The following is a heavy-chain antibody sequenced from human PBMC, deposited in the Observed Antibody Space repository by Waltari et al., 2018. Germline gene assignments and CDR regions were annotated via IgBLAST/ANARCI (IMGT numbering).Heavy chain of an antibody. Sequence: QVQLVQSGAEVKKPGSSVKVSCKASGGTFSSYAISWVRQAPGQGLEWMGGIIPNFGTANYAQKFQGRGTITADESTSTAYMELSSLRSEDTAVYYCARDRYYYGSGSYYNVDYYYYGMDVWGQGTTVTVSS. V-gene: IGHV1-69*13. CDR1: GGTFSSYA. J-gene: IGHJ6*02. CDR3: ARDRYYYGSGSYYNVDYYYYGMDV. CDR2: IIPNFGTA. D-gene: IGHD3-10*01.